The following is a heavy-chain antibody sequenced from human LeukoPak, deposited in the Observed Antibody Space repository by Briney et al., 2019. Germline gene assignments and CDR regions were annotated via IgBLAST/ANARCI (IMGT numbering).Heavy chain of an antibody. Sequence: GGSLRLSCAASGFTFSSSAMSWVRQAPGKGLEWVSAISNNGGYTYYADSVQGRFTISRDNSKSTLCLQMNSLRAGDTAVYYCAKQLGYCSDGSCYFPYWGQGTLVTVSS. D-gene: IGHD2-15*01. J-gene: IGHJ4*02. V-gene: IGHV3-23*01. CDR2: ISNNGGYT. CDR3: AKQLGYCSDGSCYFPY. CDR1: GFTFSSSA.